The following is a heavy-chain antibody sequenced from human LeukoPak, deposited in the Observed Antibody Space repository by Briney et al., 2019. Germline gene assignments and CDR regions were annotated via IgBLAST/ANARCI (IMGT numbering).Heavy chain of an antibody. Sequence: SQTLSLTCTVSGGSISSGDYYWSWIRQPPGKGLEWIGYIYYSGSTYYNPSLKSRVTISLDTSKNQFSLNLSSVTAADTAVYYCASLYDIWSGYHTDYWGQGALVTVSS. J-gene: IGHJ4*02. CDR1: GGSISSGDYY. CDR2: IYYSGST. D-gene: IGHD3-3*01. CDR3: ASLYDIWSGYHTDY. V-gene: IGHV4-30-4*01.